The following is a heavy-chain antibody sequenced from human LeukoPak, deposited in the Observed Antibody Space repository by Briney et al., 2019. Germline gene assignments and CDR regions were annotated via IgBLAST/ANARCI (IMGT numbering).Heavy chain of an antibody. J-gene: IGHJ4*02. CDR1: GYTFTSYG. Sequence: ASVKVSCKASGYTFTSYGISWVRQAPGQGLEWMGWISAYNGNTNYAQKLQGRVTMTTDTSTSTAYMELRSLRSDDTAVYYCARDRNYYDGSGLPFDYWGQGTLVTVSS. V-gene: IGHV1-18*01. CDR3: ARDRNYYDGSGLPFDY. CDR2: ISAYNGNT. D-gene: IGHD3-22*01.